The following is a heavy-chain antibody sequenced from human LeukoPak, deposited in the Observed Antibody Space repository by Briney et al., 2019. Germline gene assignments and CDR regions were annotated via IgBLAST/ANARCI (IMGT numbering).Heavy chain of an antibody. V-gene: IGHV4-34*01. CDR1: GRPFSGYF. J-gene: IGHJ4*02. CDR2: IHNSGTT. D-gene: IGHD3-10*01. Sequence: PSETLSLTCAVSGRPFSGYFWSWIRQSSGKGLEWIGEIHNSGTTNYNPSLNSRVTISEDTSKNQFYLNLSSVTAADTAVYCCARRYYYNLGSFPFDFWGQGTLVTVSS. CDR3: ARRYYYNLGSFPFDF.